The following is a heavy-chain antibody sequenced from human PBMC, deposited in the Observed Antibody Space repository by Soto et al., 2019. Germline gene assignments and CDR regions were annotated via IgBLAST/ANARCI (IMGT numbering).Heavy chain of an antibody. CDR2: IRTKAYGGTT. D-gene: IGHD1-26*01. Sequence: GGSLRLSCAASGFTFGDYAMSWVRQAPGKGLEWVGLIRTKAYGGTTEYAASVQGRFTISRDDSKSMAYLQMNSLETEDTAVYYCVRAPLGATTFYWGQGTLVTVSS. J-gene: IGHJ4*02. CDR3: VRAPLGATTFY. V-gene: IGHV3-49*04. CDR1: GFTFGDYA.